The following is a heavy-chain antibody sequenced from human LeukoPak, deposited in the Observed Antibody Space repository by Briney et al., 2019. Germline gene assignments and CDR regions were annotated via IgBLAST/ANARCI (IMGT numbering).Heavy chain of an antibody. CDR1: GFTFSSYA. V-gene: IGHV3-23*01. Sequence: PGGSLRLSCAASGFTFSSYAMRWVRQAPGKGLQWVSSITSSGDGTYYADSVKGRFTISRDNSENMLYLQMNSLRVEDTAVYFCAKDRPNYYGSNGHYYRRDGDYWGQGTLVTVSS. J-gene: IGHJ4*02. D-gene: IGHD3-22*01. CDR2: ITSSGDGT. CDR3: AKDRPNYYGSNGHYYRRDGDY.